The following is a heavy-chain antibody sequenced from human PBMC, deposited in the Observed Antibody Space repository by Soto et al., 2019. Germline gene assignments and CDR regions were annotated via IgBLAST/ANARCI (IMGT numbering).Heavy chain of an antibody. CDR1: GGTFSSYA. CDR2: IIPIFGIA. V-gene: IGHV1-69*10. Sequence: ASVKVSCKASGGTFSSYAISWVRQAPGQGLEWMGGIIPIFGIANYAQKFQGRVTITADKSTSTDYMELSSLRAEDTVVYYCSRGADVSSGYYPFDYWGQGTLVTVSS. CDR3: SRGADVSSGYYPFDY. D-gene: IGHD3-22*01. J-gene: IGHJ4*02.